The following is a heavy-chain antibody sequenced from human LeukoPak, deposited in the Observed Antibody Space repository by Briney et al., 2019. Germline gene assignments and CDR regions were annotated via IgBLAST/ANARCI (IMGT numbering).Heavy chain of an antibody. Sequence: GGSLRLSCAASGFTFSGYVMTWVRQPPGKGLQWVADISGSGGSTYYADSVKGRFSISRDNSKNMLYLQLDSLRAEDTAVYYCTTDRSSIAVRPHWGQGTLVTVSS. CDR2: ISGSGGST. CDR3: TTDRSSIAVRPH. V-gene: IGHV3-23*01. D-gene: IGHD6-6*01. J-gene: IGHJ4*02. CDR1: GFTFSGYV.